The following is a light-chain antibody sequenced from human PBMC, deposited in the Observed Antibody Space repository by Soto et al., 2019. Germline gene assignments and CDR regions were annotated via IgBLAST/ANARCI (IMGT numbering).Light chain of an antibody. V-gene: IGKV3-11*01. CDR1: QSISDT. CDR3: QQRTNLWLT. Sequence: EVVLTQSPGTLSLSPGERATLSCRASQSISDTLAWYQQKPGQAPRLLIYGASRRATGFPARFSGSGSGTDFTLTISSLEAEDFAVYFCQQRTNLWLTFGGGTKVDIK. J-gene: IGKJ4*01. CDR2: GAS.